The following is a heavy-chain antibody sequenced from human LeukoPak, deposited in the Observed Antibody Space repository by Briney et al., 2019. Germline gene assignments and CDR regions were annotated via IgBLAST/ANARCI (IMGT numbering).Heavy chain of an antibody. V-gene: IGHV3-30*02. J-gene: IGHJ4*02. CDR2: IRYDGSNK. Sequence: GGSLRLSCVASGFPFNTYFMHWVRQAPGKGLEWVASIRYDGSNKYYADSVRCRLSISRDNSKETLYLQMNSLRTGDTAVYYCAKSRSNYDFWSAFDYWGQGALVTVSS. CDR1: GFPFNTYF. CDR3: AKSRSNYDFWSAFDY. D-gene: IGHD3-3*01.